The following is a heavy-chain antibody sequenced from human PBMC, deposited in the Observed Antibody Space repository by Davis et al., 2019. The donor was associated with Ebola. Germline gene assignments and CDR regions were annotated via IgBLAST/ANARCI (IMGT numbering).Heavy chain of an antibody. V-gene: IGHV4-34*01. Sequence: SETLSLTCAVYGGSFSGYYWSWIRQPPGKGLEWIGEINHSGSTNYNPSLKSRVTISVDTSKNQFSLKLSSVTAADTAVYYCARASHDDAFDIWGQGTMVTVSS. CDR1: GGSFSGYY. CDR3: ARASHDDAFDI. CDR2: INHSGST. J-gene: IGHJ3*02.